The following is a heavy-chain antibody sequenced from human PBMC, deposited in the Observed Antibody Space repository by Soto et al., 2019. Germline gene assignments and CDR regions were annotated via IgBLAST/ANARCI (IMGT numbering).Heavy chain of an antibody. CDR2: IYYSGST. V-gene: IGHV4-30-4*01. D-gene: IGHD3-22*01. CDR3: ARTSSGYYSEHWFDP. J-gene: IGHJ5*02. CDR1: GGSISSGDYY. Sequence: QVQLQESGPGLVKPSQTLSLTCTVSGGSISSGDYYWSWIRQPPGKGLEWIGYIYYSGSTYYNPSLKSRVTISVDTSKNQFSLKLSSVTAADTAVYYCARTSSGYYSEHWFDPWGQGTLVTVSS.